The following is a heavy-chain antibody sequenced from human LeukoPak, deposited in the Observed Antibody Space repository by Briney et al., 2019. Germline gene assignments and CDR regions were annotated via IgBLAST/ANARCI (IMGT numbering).Heavy chain of an antibody. CDR3: ARVTGYRIEDYFDY. CDR1: GGSISSYY. Sequence: SETLSLTCTVSGGSISSYYWSWIRQPPGKGLEWIGYIYYSGSTNYNPSLKSRVTISVETSNNESSLKLRSVTAADTAVYYCARVTGYRIEDYFDYWGQGTLVTVSS. D-gene: IGHD6-13*01. J-gene: IGHJ4*02. CDR2: IYYSGST. V-gene: IGHV4-59*01.